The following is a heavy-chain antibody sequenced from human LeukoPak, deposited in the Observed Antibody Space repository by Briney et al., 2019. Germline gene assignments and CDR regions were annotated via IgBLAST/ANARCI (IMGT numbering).Heavy chain of an antibody. V-gene: IGHV4-59*01. J-gene: IGHJ4*02. CDR3: ARSYGSGNYFDY. CDR1: GGSISTYY. D-gene: IGHD3-10*01. Sequence: SETLSLTCTVSGGSISTYYWSWIRQPPGKGLEWTGYIYYSGSANYNPSLKSRVTISVDTSKNQFSLKLSSVTAADTAVYYCARSYGSGNYFDYWGQGTLVTVSS. CDR2: IYYSGSA.